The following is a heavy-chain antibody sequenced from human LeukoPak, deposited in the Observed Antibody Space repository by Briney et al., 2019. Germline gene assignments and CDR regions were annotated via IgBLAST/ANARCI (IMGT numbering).Heavy chain of an antibody. V-gene: IGHV4-59*08. CDR1: SGSISGHY. J-gene: IGHJ6*02. CDR2: IYYSGAT. CDR3: ARRRITIFGMDV. D-gene: IGHD3-3*01. Sequence: PSETLSLTCNVSSGSISGHYWTWIRQPPGKGLEFIGFIYYSGATNYNPSLKSRVTMSVDTSKNQLSLKLGSVTAADAAVYYCARRRITIFGMDVWGQGTTVTISS.